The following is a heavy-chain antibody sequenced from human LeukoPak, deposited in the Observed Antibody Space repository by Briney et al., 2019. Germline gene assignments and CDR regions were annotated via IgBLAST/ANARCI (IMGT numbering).Heavy chain of an antibody. D-gene: IGHD1-26*01. J-gene: IGHJ4*02. CDR1: GFTFSSYG. Sequence: GGTLSLSCAASGFTFSSYGMSWVRPAPGKGLEWVSAISGSGGSTYYADSVKGRFTISRDNSKNTLYLQMNSLRAEDTAIYYCAKEYTGTFSPFPSYFDNWGQGTLVTVSS. V-gene: IGHV3-23*01. CDR2: ISGSGGST. CDR3: AKEYTGTFSPFPSYFDN.